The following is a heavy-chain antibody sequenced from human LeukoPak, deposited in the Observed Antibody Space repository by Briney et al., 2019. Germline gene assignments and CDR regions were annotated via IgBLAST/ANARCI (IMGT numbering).Heavy chain of an antibody. CDR1: GYSFTSYC. Sequence: GEPLKISCKGSGYSFTSYCIGWVRPMPGKGREWVGIIYPGDSATRYSPSFQGQVNNSADKSISTAYLQWRSLQASDTAMYYCARALLEALDYWGQGTLVTVSS. CDR3: ARALLEALDY. CDR2: IYPGDSAT. D-gene: IGHD5-24*01. V-gene: IGHV5-51*01. J-gene: IGHJ4*02.